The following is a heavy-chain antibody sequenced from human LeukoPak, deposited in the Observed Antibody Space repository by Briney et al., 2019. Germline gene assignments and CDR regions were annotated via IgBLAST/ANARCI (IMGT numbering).Heavy chain of an antibody. CDR2: IYTSGST. Sequence: SETLSLTCTVSGGSISSSSYYWAWIRQPPGKGLEWIGSIYTSGSTNYNPSLKSRVTMSVDTSKNQFSLKLSSVTAADTAVYYCAAERGAYYDFWSGYYTTGGGYMDVWGKGTTVTVSS. CDR1: GGSISSSSYY. CDR3: AAERGAYYDFWSGYYTTGGGYMDV. J-gene: IGHJ6*03. D-gene: IGHD3-3*01. V-gene: IGHV4-39*07.